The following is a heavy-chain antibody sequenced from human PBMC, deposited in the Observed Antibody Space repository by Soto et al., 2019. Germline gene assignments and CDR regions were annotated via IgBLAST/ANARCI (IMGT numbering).Heavy chain of an antibody. Sequence: SETLSLTCTVSGGSISSSSYYWGWIRQPPGKGLEWIGSIYYSGSTYYNPSLKSRVSISVDTSKNQFSLKLSSVTAADTAVYYCARGGDGYNSRHYYYGMDVWGQGTTVTVSS. CDR1: GGSISSSSYY. J-gene: IGHJ6*02. CDR2: IYYSGST. CDR3: ARGGDGYNSRHYYYGMDV. V-gene: IGHV4-39*01. D-gene: IGHD5-12*01.